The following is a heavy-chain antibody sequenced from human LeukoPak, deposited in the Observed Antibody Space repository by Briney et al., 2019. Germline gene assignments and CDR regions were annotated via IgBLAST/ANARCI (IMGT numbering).Heavy chain of an antibody. V-gene: IGHV3-49*04. D-gene: IGHD1-26*01. J-gene: IGHJ4*02. CDR2: IRSEADGGTT. CDR3: TRGAYSGSY. CDR1: GFTFRDYT. Sequence: PGESLRLSCTASGFTFRDYTMTWVRQAPGKGLEWVGFIRSEADGGTTEYAASVKGRFTISRDDSKSIVYLEMNTLKTEDTAVYYCTRGAYSGSYWGQGTLVTVSS.